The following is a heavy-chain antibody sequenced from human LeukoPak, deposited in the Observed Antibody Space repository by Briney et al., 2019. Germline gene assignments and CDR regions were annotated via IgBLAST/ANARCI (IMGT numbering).Heavy chain of an antibody. J-gene: IGHJ4*02. V-gene: IGHV6-1*01. CDR3: TRGSSSISWFFDY. Sequence: SQTLSLTCAISGDSVSSNSATWTWIRQSPSRGLEWLGRTYYRSKWYNEYATSVKSRIIISPDTSKNQFSLQLNSVTPEDTAVYYCTRGSSSISWFFDYWGQGTLVTVSS. CDR1: GDSVSSNSAT. D-gene: IGHD6-13*01. CDR2: TYYRSKWYN.